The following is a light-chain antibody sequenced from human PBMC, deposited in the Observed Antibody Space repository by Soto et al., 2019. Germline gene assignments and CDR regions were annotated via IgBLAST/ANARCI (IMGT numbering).Light chain of an antibody. Sequence: QSVLTQPASVSGSPGQSITISCTGTTSDVGRYNYVSWYQQHPGKAPKLIIYDVSNRPSGVSNRFSGSKSGNTASLTISGLQAEDEADYYCNSYTSSSNYGFGTGTKVTV. V-gene: IGLV2-14*01. CDR1: TSDVGRYNY. CDR2: DVS. CDR3: NSYTSSSNYG. J-gene: IGLJ1*01.